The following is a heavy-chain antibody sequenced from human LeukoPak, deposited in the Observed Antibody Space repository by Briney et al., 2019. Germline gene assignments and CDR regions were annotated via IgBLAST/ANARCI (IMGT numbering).Heavy chain of an antibody. CDR1: GFTFSSYG. D-gene: IGHD2-2*01. Sequence: GGSLRLSCAASGFTFSSYGMHWVRQAPGKGLEWVAVISYDGSNKYYADSVKGRFTISRDNSKNTLYLQMNSLRAEDTAVYYCAKSTDPYDAFDIWGQGTMVTVSS. CDR3: AKSTDPYDAFDI. V-gene: IGHV3-30*18. CDR2: ISYDGSNK. J-gene: IGHJ3*02.